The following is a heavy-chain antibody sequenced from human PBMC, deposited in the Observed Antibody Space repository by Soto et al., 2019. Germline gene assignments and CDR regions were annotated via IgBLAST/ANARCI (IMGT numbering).Heavy chain of an antibody. CDR2: IYYSGST. D-gene: IGHD4-17*01. Sequence: QVQLQESGPGLVMPSETLSLTCTVSGGSINTYFWSWIRQPPGKGLEWIGYIYYSGSTNYNPSLTSRVTISVDTANNQFSLKPNYVTAADTAVYYCARHRSIDYGVFFDSWGQGTLVTVSS. J-gene: IGHJ4*02. V-gene: IGHV4-59*08. CDR1: GGSINTYF. CDR3: ARHRSIDYGVFFDS.